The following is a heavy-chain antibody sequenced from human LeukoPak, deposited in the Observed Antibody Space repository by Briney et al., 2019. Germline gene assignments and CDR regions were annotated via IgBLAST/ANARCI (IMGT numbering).Heavy chain of an antibody. CDR3: ARGTYTVATNYYYYGMDV. CDR1: GYTFSNFY. D-gene: IGHD5-12*01. V-gene: IGHV1-46*01. CDR2: LNPSGGST. Sequence: GASVKVSCKASGYTFSNFYMNWVRQAPGQGLEWMGILNPSGGSTRYAQKFQGRVTMTRDTSTSTVYMELSSLRSEDTAVYYCARGTYTVATNYYYYGMDVWGQGTTVTVSS. J-gene: IGHJ6*02.